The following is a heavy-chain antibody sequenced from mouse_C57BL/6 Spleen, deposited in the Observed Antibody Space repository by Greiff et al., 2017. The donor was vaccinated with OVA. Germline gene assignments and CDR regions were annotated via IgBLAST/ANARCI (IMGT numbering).Heavy chain of an antibody. CDR1: GYTFTSYW. CDR2: IDPSDSYT. D-gene: IGHD2-4*01. Sequence: QVQLQQPGAELVRPGTSVKLSSKASGYTFTSYWMHWVKQRPGQGLEWIGVIDPSDSYTNYNQKFKGKATLTVDTSSSTAYMQLSSLTSEDSAVYYWARVDYDREAWFAYWGQGTLVTVSA. J-gene: IGHJ3*01. V-gene: IGHV1-59*01. CDR3: ARVDYDREAWFAY.